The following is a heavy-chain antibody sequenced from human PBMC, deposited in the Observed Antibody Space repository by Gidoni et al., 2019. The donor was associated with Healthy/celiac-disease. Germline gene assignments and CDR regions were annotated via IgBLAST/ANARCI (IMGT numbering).Heavy chain of an antibody. V-gene: IGHV3-21*01. CDR2: ISSSGSTI. CDR1: GFTFSSYS. Sequence: EVQLVESGGGLVKPGGSLRLSCAASGFTFSSYSMNWVRQAPGKGLEWVSSISSSGSTIYYADSVKGRFTISRDNAKNSLYLQMNSLRAEDTAVYYCARGYSSSWYDDDAFDIWGQGTMVTVSS. J-gene: IGHJ3*02. CDR3: ARGYSSSWYDDDAFDI. D-gene: IGHD6-13*01.